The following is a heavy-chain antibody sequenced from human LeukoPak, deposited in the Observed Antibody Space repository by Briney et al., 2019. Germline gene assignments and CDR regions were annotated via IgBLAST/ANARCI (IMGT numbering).Heavy chain of an antibody. J-gene: IGHJ4*02. V-gene: IGHV4-39*01. CDR3: ARHPRTASFDY. CDR2: IYYSGST. Sequence: SETLSLTCTVSGRSISSSSYYWGWIRQPPGKGLEWIGSIYYSGSTYYNPSLKSRVTISVDTSKNQFSLKLSSVTAADTAVYYCARHPRTASFDYWGQGTLVTVSS. CDR1: GRSISSSSYY.